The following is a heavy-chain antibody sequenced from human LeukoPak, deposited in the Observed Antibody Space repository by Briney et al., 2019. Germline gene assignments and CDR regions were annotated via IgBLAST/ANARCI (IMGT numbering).Heavy chain of an antibody. D-gene: IGHD5-24*01. Sequence: ASVKVSCKASGGTFSSYAISWVRQAPGQGLEWMGRIIPIFGTANYAQKFQGRGTITTDESTSTAYMELSSLRSEDTAVYYCAEEAGDGYNYKGYFDYWGQGTLVTVSS. CDR2: IIPIFGTA. V-gene: IGHV1-69*05. CDR1: GGTFSSYA. CDR3: AEEAGDGYNYKGYFDY. J-gene: IGHJ4*02.